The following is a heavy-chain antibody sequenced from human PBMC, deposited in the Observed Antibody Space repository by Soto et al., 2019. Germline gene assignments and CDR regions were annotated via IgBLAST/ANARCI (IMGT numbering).Heavy chain of an antibody. CDR1: GGTFSSST. CDR2: IIPILGIA. J-gene: IGHJ4*02. CDR3: ARESSGSYGTLDY. D-gene: IGHD1-26*01. V-gene: IGHV1-69*08. Sequence: QVQLVQSGAEVKKHRSSVKVSCKASGGTFSSSTISWVRQAPGQGLEWMGRIIPILGIANCAQKFQGRVTITADKSTSTAYMELSSLRSEDTAVYYCARESSGSYGTLDYWGQGTLVTVSS.